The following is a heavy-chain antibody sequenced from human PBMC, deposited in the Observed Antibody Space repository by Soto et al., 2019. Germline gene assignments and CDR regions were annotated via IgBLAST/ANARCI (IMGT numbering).Heavy chain of an antibody. CDR2: ISPHNDRT. J-gene: IGHJ3*02. V-gene: IGHV1-18*01. Sequence: QVQLVQSGADVKKPGASVKVSCKASGYNFTSYGISWVRQAPGQGLEWMGWISPHNDRTKYARKFQDRVTMTTETHTNTVYMELGSLRSDDTAVYYCARDLYYSSGRYFDHDAFDIWGQGTVVTVYS. CDR1: GYNFTSYG. D-gene: IGHD6-19*01. CDR3: ARDLYYSSGRYFDHDAFDI.